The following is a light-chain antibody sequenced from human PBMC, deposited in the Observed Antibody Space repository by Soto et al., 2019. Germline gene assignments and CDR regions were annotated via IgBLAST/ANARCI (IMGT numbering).Light chain of an antibody. CDR1: QSVSSSY. CDR3: PQYGSSPWT. V-gene: IGKV3-20*01. CDR2: AAS. Sequence: ESVLTQSPGTLSFYPGQRATLSCSASQSVSSSYLVWHQQKPGQAPRLLIYAASRRATGIPDRFSGSGSGTDFTLTISSLEPEDFAVYYCPQYGSSPWTFGQGTKV. J-gene: IGKJ1*01.